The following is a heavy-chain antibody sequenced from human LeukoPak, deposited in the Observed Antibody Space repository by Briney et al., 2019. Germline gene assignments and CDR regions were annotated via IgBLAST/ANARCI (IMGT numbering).Heavy chain of an antibody. J-gene: IGHJ1*01. V-gene: IGHV4-59*01. Sequence: SETLSLTCTVSGGSISSYYWSWIRQPPGKGLEWIGYIYYSGSTNYNPSLKSRVTISVDTSKNQFSLKLSSVTAADTAVYYCAREQVGYFQHWGQGTLVTVSS. CDR3: AREQVGYFQH. CDR1: GGSISSYY. CDR2: IYYSGST.